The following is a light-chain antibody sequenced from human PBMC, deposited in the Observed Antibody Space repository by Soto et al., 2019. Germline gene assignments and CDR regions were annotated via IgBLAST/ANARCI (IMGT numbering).Light chain of an antibody. V-gene: IGKV3-20*01. CDR1: QSVSDNY. CDR3: QQYGSAPWT. Sequence: EIVLTQSPGTLSLSSGERATLSCRASQSVSDNYLAWYQQKPGQAPRLLIYGASSRAAGIPDRFSGSGSGPEVTLPISRLGPEDVAVYFCQQYGSAPWTFGQGTKVEIK. CDR2: GAS. J-gene: IGKJ1*01.